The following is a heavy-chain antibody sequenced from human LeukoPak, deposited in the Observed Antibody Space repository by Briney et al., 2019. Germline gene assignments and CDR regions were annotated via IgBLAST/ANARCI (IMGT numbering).Heavy chain of an antibody. Sequence: SVKVSCKASGGTFSSYAISWVRQAPGQGLEWMGRIIPILGIANYAQKFQGRVTITADKSTSTAYMELSSLRSEDTAVYYCARSPIGDWFFDLWGRGTLVTVSS. CDR1: GGTFSSYA. D-gene: IGHD2-15*01. CDR3: ARSPIGDWFFDL. V-gene: IGHV1-69*04. J-gene: IGHJ2*01. CDR2: IIPILGIA.